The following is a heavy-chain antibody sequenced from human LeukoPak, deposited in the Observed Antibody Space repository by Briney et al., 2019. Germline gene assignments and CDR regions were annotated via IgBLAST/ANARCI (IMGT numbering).Heavy chain of an antibody. J-gene: IGHJ4*02. V-gene: IGHV4-59*01. Sequence: SETLSLTCTVSGGSISSYYWSWIRQPPGKGLEWIGYIYYSGTTNYNPSLKSRVTISVDTSKNQFSLKLSSVTAADTAVYYCARGVNIAEAKYPYGGQGTLVTVS. D-gene: IGHD6-13*01. CDR2: IYYSGTT. CDR3: ARGVNIAEAKYPY. CDR1: GGSISSYY.